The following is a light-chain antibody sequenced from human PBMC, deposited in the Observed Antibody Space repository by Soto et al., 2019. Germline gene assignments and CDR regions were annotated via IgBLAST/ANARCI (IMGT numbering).Light chain of an antibody. CDR2: DVS. J-gene: IGLJ1*01. CDR1: SSDVGRYNY. Sequence: QPVLTQPAPVSGSPGQSITISCTGNSSDVGRYNYVSWYQQHPGKAPKLMFYDVSNPPSRVSNHFSRSQSRTPAPLTIPGLQAEFEADYYCSSYASCSALLYGFGTGTKVTVL. CDR3: SSYASCSALLYG. V-gene: IGLV2-14*01.